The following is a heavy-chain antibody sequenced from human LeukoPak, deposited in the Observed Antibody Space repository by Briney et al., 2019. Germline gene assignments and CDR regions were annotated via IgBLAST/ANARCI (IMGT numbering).Heavy chain of an antibody. V-gene: IGHV3-30*02. CDR3: AKDGIVGYCSGGSCYSGFSWFDP. D-gene: IGHD2-15*01. CDR2: IQYDGSNS. CDR1: GFTFSNYG. Sequence: PGGSLRLSCAASGFTFSNYGMHWVRQAPGKGLEWVAFIQYDGSNSYYADSVRGRFTFSRDNSKNMLYLQMNSLRVEDTAVYYCAKDGIVGYCSGGSCYSGFSWFDPWGQGTLVTVSS. J-gene: IGHJ5*02.